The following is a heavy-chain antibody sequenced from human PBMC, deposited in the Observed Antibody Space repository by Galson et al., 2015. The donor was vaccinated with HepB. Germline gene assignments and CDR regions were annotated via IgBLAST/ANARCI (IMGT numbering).Heavy chain of an antibody. J-gene: IGHJ4*02. CDR3: ARIRYSSSWYRIDY. D-gene: IGHD6-13*01. CDR2: IDWDDDK. CDR1: GFSLSTSGMC. Sequence: PALVKPTQTLTLTCTFSGFSLSTSGMCVSWIRQPPGKALEWLARIDWDDDKYYSTSLETRLTISKDTSKNQVVLTMTNMDPVDTATYYCARIRYSSSWYRIDYWGQGTLVTVSS. V-gene: IGHV2-70*11.